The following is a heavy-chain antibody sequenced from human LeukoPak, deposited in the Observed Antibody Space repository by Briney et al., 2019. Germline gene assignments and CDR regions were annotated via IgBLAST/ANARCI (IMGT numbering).Heavy chain of an antibody. CDR2: IYYSGST. CDR1: GGSISSYY. Sequence: SETLSLPCTLSGGSISSYYWSWIRQPPGKGLEWIGYIYYSGSTNYSPSHKSRVTISVDTSKNQFSLKLSSVTAADTGVYYCERHAKGIMSSGSGLGYWGQGTLVSVSS. V-gene: IGHV4-59*08. D-gene: IGHD6-19*01. J-gene: IGHJ4*02. CDR3: ERHAKGIMSSGSGLGY.